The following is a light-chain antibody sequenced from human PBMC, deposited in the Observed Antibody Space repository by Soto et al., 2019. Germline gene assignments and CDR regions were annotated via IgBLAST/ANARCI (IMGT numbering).Light chain of an antibody. V-gene: IGKV3-20*01. Sequence: EIVLTQSPGTLSLSPGERATLSCRASQSVTSSFLAWYQQKPGQSPRLLIYGASSRATGIPDRFRGSGSGTDFTLTISGLEPDDFAVYYCQQYGSSPYTFGQGTKLDIK. J-gene: IGKJ2*01. CDR3: QQYGSSPYT. CDR2: GAS. CDR1: QSVTSSF.